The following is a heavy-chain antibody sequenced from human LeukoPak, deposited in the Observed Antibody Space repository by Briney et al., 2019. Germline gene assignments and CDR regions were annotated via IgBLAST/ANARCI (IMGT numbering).Heavy chain of an antibody. D-gene: IGHD4-17*01. V-gene: IGHV3-48*03. CDR2: ISSSGSTI. Sequence: GGSLRLSCAASGFTFSSYEMNWVRQAPGKGLEWVSYISSSGSTIYYADSVKGRFTISRDNAKNSLYLQMNSLRAEDTAVYYCARETSYGDYAFDIWGQGTMVTVSS. CDR3: ARETSYGDYAFDI. CDR1: GFTFSSYE. J-gene: IGHJ3*02.